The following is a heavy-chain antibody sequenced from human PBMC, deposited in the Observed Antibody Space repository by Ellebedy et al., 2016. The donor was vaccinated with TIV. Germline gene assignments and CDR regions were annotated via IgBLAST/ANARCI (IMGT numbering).Heavy chain of an antibody. D-gene: IGHD6-19*01. J-gene: IGHJ4*02. CDR3: VRDPWLVMDY. CDR1: GFSFEDYA. V-gene: IGHV3-20*04. CDR2: MTHNGDST. Sequence: PGGSLRLSCAASGFSFEDYAMSWVRQAPGKGLEWVSGMTHNGDSTTYADSVKGRFTISRDNAKNPLYLQMNSLRAEDTAMYYCVRDPWLVMDYWGQGILVTVSS.